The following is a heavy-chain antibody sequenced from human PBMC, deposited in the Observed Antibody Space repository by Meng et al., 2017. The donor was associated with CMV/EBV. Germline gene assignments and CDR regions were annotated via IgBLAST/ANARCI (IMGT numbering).Heavy chain of an antibody. D-gene: IGHD2-2*01. J-gene: IGHJ6*02. CDR3: ARLDPGPLFCSSTSCYGGFGMDV. CDR2: IIPIFGTA. V-gene: IGHV1-69*05. CDR1: GYTFTSYG. Sequence: SVKVSCKASGYTFTSYGISWVRQAPGQGLEWMGGIIPIFGTANYAQKFQGRVTITTDESTSTAYMELNSLRAEDTAVYYCARLDPGPLFCSSTSCYGGFGMDVWGQGTTVTVSS.